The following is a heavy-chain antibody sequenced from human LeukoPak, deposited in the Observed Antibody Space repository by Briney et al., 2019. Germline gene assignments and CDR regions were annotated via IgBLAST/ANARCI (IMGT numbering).Heavy chain of an antibody. Sequence: ASVKVSCKVSGYTHTDLSMHWVRQAPGKGLEWMGGFDPEDGKKVYPQKFQGRVTMTEDASTDTAYMDLSSLSSEDTAMYYCVSDVCTYGGCYPYHSDSRRQPSQATVSS. CDR2: FDPEDGKK. CDR1: GYTHTDLS. D-gene: IGHD2-8*01. CDR3: VSDVCTYGGCYPYHSDS. J-gene: IGHJ4*02. V-gene: IGHV1-24*01.